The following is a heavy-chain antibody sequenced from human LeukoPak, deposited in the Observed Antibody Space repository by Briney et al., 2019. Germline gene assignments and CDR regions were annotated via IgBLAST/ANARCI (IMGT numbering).Heavy chain of an antibody. CDR3: AKSLVVVPAAHEGHGMDV. CDR1: GFTFDDYA. CDR2: ISWNSGSI. V-gene: IGHV3-9*01. Sequence: GGSPRLSCAASGFTFDDYAMHWVRQAPGKGLEWVSGISWNSGSIGYEASVKGRFTISRDNAKNSLYLQMNSLRAEDTALYYCAKSLVVVPAAHEGHGMDVWGPGTTVTVSS. D-gene: IGHD2-2*01. J-gene: IGHJ6*02.